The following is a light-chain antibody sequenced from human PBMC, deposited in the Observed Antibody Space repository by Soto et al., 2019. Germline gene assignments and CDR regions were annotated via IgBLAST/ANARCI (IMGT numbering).Light chain of an antibody. V-gene: IGLV2-14*01. J-gene: IGLJ1*01. Sequence: QSALTQAASVSGSPGQSITMSCPGRSIDGVCYNYVSWYEQHPGKAPKFMIYDVSNRPSGVSNRFSGSKSGNTASLTISGLQAEDEADYYCCSYTTSNSRQIVFGTGTKVTVL. CDR1: SIDGVCYNY. CDR3: CSYTTSNSRQIV. CDR2: DVS.